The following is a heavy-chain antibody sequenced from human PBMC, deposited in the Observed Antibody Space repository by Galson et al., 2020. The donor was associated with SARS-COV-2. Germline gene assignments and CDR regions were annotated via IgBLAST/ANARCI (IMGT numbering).Heavy chain of an antibody. CDR3: ARDGRWLQLKPNREAFDI. CDR1: GGSISSYY. Sequence: SETLTLTCTVSGGSISSYYWSWIRQPAGKGMEWIGRIYTSGSTNYNPSLKSRVTMSVDTSKNQFSLKLSSVTAADTAVYYCARDGRWLQLKPNREAFDIWGQGTMVTVSS. V-gene: IGHV4-4*07. CDR2: IYTSGST. D-gene: IGHD5-12*01. J-gene: IGHJ3*02.